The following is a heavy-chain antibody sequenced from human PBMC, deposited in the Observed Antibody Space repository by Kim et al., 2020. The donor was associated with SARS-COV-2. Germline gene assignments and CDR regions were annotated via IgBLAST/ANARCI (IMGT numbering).Heavy chain of an antibody. Sequence: YAQKVQGRVTITADKSTSTAYMELSSLRSEDTAVYYCARTGEEWELPLDYWGQGTLVTVSS. D-gene: IGHD1-26*01. CDR3: ARTGEEWELPLDY. J-gene: IGHJ4*02. V-gene: IGHV1-69*02.